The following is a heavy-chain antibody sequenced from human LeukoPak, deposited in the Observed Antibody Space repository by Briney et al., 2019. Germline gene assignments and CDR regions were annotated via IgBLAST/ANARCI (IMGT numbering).Heavy chain of an antibody. CDR3: ARLLRRRAATPHSWFDP. V-gene: IGHV1-2*02. D-gene: IGHD2-2*01. CDR2: INPNSGGT. J-gene: IGHJ5*02. CDR1: GYTFTGYY. Sequence: GASVKVSCKASGYTFTGYYMHWVRQAPGQGLEWMGWINPNSGGTHYAQKFQGRVTMTRDTSVSTIYMELSGLKSDDTAVFFCARLLRRRAATPHSWFDPWGQGTLVTVSS.